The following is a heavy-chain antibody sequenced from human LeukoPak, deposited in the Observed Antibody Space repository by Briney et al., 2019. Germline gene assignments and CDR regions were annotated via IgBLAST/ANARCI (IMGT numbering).Heavy chain of an antibody. CDR1: GGSISSSSYY. CDR3: ARVYDFWSGYEGSFDY. Sequence: PSETRSLTCTVSGGSISSSSYYWGWIRQPPGKGLEWIGSIYYSGSTYYNPSLKSRVTISVDTSKNQFSLKLSSVTAADTAVYYCARVYDFWSGYEGSFDYWGQGTLVTVSS. CDR2: IYYSGST. J-gene: IGHJ4*02. D-gene: IGHD3-3*01. V-gene: IGHV4-39*01.